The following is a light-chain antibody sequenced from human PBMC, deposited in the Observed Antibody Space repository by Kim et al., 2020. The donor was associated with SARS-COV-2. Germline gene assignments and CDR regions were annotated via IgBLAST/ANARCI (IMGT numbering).Light chain of an antibody. CDR1: SSDVGGYNY. CDR2: HVS. CDR3: SSYTISSTWV. Sequence: QSALTQPASVSGSPGQSITISCTGTSSDVGGYNYVSWYQQHPGKAPKLMIYHVSNRPSGVSNRFSGSKSGNTASLTISGLQAEDEADYYCSSYTISSTWVFGGGTQLTVL. V-gene: IGLV2-14*03. J-gene: IGLJ3*02.